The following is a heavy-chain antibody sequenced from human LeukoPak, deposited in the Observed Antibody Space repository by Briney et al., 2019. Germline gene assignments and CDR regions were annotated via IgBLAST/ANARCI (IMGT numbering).Heavy chain of an antibody. CDR1: GFTFSSYS. CDR2: ISSSSSYI. D-gene: IGHD6-13*01. J-gene: IGHJ5*02. Sequence: GGSLRLSCAASGFTFSSYSMNWVRQAPGKGLEWVSSISSSSSYIYYADSVKGRFTISRDNARNSLYLQMNSLRAEDTAVYYCAREGDSSSVGWFDPWGQGTLVTVSS. V-gene: IGHV3-21*04. CDR3: AREGDSSSVGWFDP.